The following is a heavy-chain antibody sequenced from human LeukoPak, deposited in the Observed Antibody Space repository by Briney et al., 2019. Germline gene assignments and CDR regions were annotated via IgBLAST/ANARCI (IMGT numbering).Heavy chain of an antibody. Sequence: ASVTVSCKASGCTFSSYDIIWVRQASAQGLEWVGWMSPNSGHTGYAQKFQGRVTMTRSTSISTAYMELSSLRSEDTAVYYCATDLPQSDWLPMNWGQGTLVTVSS. D-gene: IGHD3-9*01. V-gene: IGHV1-8*01. CDR3: ATDLPQSDWLPMN. J-gene: IGHJ4*02. CDR1: GCTFSSYD. CDR2: MSPNSGHT.